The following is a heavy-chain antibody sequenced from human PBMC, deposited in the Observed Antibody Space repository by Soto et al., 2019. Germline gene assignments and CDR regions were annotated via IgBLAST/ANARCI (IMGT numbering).Heavy chain of an antibody. J-gene: IGHJ6*02. V-gene: IGHV1-46*01. D-gene: IGHD4-17*01. CDR3: ARGNTVTTHYGMDV. CDR1: GYTFTSYY. Sequence: ASVKVSCRASGYTFTSYYMHWVRQAPGQGLEWMGIINPSGGSTSYAQKFQGRVTMTRETSTSTVYMELSSLRSEDTAVYYCARGNTVTTHYGMDVLGQGTTVTVCS. CDR2: INPSGGST.